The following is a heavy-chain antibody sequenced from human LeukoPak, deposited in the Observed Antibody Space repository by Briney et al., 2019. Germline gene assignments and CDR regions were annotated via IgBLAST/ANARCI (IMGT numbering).Heavy chain of an antibody. CDR2: IYYSGST. CDR3: ARGYYDFWSDSNWFDP. V-gene: IGHV4-59*01. CDR1: GGSISSYY. Sequence: SETLSLTCTVSGGSISSYYWSWIRQPPRPGLEWIGYIYYSGSTNYNPSLKSRVTISVDTSKNQFSLKLSSVTAADTAVYYCARGYYDFWSDSNWFDPWGQGTLVTVSS. J-gene: IGHJ5*02. D-gene: IGHD3-3*01.